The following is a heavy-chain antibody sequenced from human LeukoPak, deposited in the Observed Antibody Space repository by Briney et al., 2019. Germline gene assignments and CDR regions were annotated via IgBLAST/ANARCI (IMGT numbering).Heavy chain of an antibody. V-gene: IGHV1-69*13. CDR3: ARAHRYSMTTVTYLDY. D-gene: IGHD4-17*01. CDR1: GGTFSSYA. CDR2: IIPISGTA. J-gene: IGHJ4*02. Sequence: ASVKVSCKASGGTFSSYAITWVRQAPGQGLEWTGGIIPISGTANYAQKFQGRVTIAADESTSTAYMELSSLRSEDTAVYYCARAHRYSMTTVTYLDYWGQGTLVTVSS.